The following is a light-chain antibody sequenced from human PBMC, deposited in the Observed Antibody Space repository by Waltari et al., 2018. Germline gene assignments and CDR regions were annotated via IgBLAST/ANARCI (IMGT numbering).Light chain of an antibody. CDR1: QSVRNN. CDR3: QQYNNWPPWT. J-gene: IGKJ1*01. V-gene: IGKV3-15*01. Sequence: EIVMTQSPATLSVSPGEKATLSCSASQSVRNNLVWYQHKPGQAPRLLIYGASTRVTGIPARFSGSGSGTEFTLTISSLQSEDFAVYYCQQYNNWPPWTFGQGTKVEIK. CDR2: GAS.